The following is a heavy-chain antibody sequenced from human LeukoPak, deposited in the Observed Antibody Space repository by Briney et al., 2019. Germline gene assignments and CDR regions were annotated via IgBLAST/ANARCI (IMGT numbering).Heavy chain of an antibody. Sequence: SETLSLTCAVYGGSFSGYYWSWIRQPPGKGLEWIGEINHSGSTNYNPSLKSRVTISVDTSKSQFSLKLSSVTAADTALYYCARHFGYDDTSDFQGVPDHWGQGSLVTVSS. V-gene: IGHV4-34*01. D-gene: IGHD3-22*01. CDR1: GGSFSGYY. CDR2: INHSGST. J-gene: IGHJ4*02. CDR3: ARHFGYDDTSDFQGVPDH.